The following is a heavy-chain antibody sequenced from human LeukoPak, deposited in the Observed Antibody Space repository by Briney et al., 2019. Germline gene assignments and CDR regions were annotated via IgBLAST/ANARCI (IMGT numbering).Heavy chain of an antibody. D-gene: IGHD5-12*01. Sequence: GGSLRLSCAASGFTFSSYAMHWVRQAPGQRLEWMGWINAGNGNTKYSQKFQGRVTITRDTSASTAYMELSSLRSEDTAVYYCARGGLAHLHYWGQGTLVTVSS. V-gene: IGHV1-3*01. CDR1: GFTFSSYA. J-gene: IGHJ4*02. CDR2: INAGNGNT. CDR3: ARGGLAHLHY.